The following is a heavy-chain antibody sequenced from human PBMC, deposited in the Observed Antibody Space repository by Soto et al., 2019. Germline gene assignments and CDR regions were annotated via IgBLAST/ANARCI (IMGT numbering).Heavy chain of an antibody. CDR3: AREDDYGYRYINYGLDV. D-gene: IGHD4-17*01. J-gene: IGHJ6*02. CDR1: GFTFNIYA. Sequence: GGPLRLSCAASGFTFNIYALHWVRQAPGKGLEWVAVISFDGTKKYYSDSVKGRFAISRDNLKNTLYLQMNNLRVEDAALYFCAREDDYGYRYINYGLDVWGQGTTVTVSS. V-gene: IGHV3-30*09. CDR2: ISFDGTKK.